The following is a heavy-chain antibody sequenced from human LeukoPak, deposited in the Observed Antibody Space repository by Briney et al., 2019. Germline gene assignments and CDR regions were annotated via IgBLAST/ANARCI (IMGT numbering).Heavy chain of an antibody. CDR3: ARLITGTTTAFDI. J-gene: IGHJ3*02. CDR1: GGSISSSSYY. Sequence: SETLSLTCTVSGGSISSSSYYWGWIRQPPGKGLEWIGSIYYSGSTYYNPSLKSRVTISVDTSKNQFSLKLSSVTAADTAVYYCARLITGTTTAFDIWGQGTMVTVSS. D-gene: IGHD1-7*01. V-gene: IGHV4-39*07. CDR2: IYYSGST.